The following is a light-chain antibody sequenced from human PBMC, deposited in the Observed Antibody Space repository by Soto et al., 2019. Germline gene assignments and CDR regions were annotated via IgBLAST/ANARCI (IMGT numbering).Light chain of an antibody. CDR1: NSNIGNNY. CDR2: DNN. J-gene: IGLJ1*01. CDR3: GTWDSRPSVHV. V-gene: IGLV1-51*01. Sequence: QSVLTQPPSVPAAPGQKVTISCSGSNSNIGNNYVSWYQQVPGTAPKLLIYDNNKRPSGNPDRFSGSKSGTSATLGISGLQTGDEVDYYCGTWDSRPSVHVCGTGIKVTVL.